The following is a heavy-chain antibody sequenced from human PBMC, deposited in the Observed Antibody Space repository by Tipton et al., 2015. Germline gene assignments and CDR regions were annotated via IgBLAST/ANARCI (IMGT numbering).Heavy chain of an antibody. V-gene: IGHV3-21*01. J-gene: IGHJ4*02. CDR1: GFTFSSYT. CDR3: ARDRGEYSSSPGLDY. CDR2: ISSSSSYI. D-gene: IGHD6-6*01. Sequence: SLRLSCAASGFTFSSYTMNWVRQAPGKGLEWVSSISSSSSYIYYADSVKGRFTISRDNAKNTLYLQMNSLRAEDTAVYYCARDRGEYSSSPGLDYWGQGTLVTVSS.